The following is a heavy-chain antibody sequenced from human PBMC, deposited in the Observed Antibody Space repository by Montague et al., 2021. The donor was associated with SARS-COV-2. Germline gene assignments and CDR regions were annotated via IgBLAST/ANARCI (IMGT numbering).Heavy chain of an antibody. V-gene: IGHV4-59*12. CDR1: GASISSYY. J-gene: IGHJ4*02. CDR2: IYYTGTS. Sequence: SETLSLTCNVSGASISSYYWSWIRQPPGRGLEWIGYIYYTGTSSTNPSLQSRVTMSVYTSKNQFSLKLSSVTAADTAVYYCARAVVGGWYATNPENDYWGQGTLVTVSS. D-gene: IGHD6-19*01. CDR3: ARAVVGGWYATNPENDY.